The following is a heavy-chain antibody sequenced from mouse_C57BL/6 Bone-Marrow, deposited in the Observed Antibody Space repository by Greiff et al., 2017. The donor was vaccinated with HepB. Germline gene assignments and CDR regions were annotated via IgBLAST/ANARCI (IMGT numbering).Heavy chain of an antibody. V-gene: IGHV1-75*01. CDR1: GYTFTDYY. Sequence: VHLVESGPELVKPGASVKISCKASGYTFTDYYINWVKQRPGQGLEWIGWIFPGSGSTYYNEKFKGKATLTVDKSSSTAYMLLSSLTSEDSAVYFCARKNLLWLRQLLDYWGQGTTLTVSS. CDR3: ARKNLLWLRQLLDY. D-gene: IGHD2-2*01. J-gene: IGHJ2*01. CDR2: IFPGSGST.